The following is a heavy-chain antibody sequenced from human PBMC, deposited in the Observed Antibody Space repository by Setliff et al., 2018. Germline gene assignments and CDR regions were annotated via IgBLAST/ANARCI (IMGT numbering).Heavy chain of an antibody. V-gene: IGHV3-7*01. J-gene: IGHJ4*02. Sequence: GGSLRLSCAASGFFFSGFEMTWVRQAPGRGLEWIAYITSGSEKYYVDSVKGRFTISRDNAKNSLYLQMNSLGAEDTAVYYCARDGGEYWGQGTLVTVSS. CDR2: ITSGSEK. D-gene: IGHD3-16*01. CDR1: GFFFSGFE. CDR3: ARDGGEY.